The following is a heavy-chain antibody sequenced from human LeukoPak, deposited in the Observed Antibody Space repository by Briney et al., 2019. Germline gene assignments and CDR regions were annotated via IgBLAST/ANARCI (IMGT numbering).Heavy chain of an antibody. J-gene: IGHJ4*02. V-gene: IGHV3-9*01. D-gene: IGHD3-22*01. CDR2: ISWNSGSI. CDR1: GFTFSSYA. Sequence: GGSLRLSCAAPGFTFSSYAVSWVRQAPGKGLEWVSGISWNSGSIGYADSVKGRFTISRDNAKNSLYLQMNSLRAEDTALYYCAKDTFQRITMIVGGWGQGTLVTVSS. CDR3: AKDTFQRITMIVGG.